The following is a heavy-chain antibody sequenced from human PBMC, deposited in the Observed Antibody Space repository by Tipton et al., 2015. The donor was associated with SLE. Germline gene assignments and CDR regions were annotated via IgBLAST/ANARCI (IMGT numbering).Heavy chain of an antibody. D-gene: IGHD7-27*01. CDR1: GGSISTGNYY. CDR3: AKRELGTSPYFDY. V-gene: IGHV4-39*01. CDR2: IYFTGDT. Sequence: TLSLTCSVSGGSISTGNYYWTWIRQPPGKGLEWIGSIYFTGDTDYNPSLESRATISVDPSKNQFSLQLRSVTAADTAVYYCAKRELGTSPYFDYWGQGPLVTVSS. J-gene: IGHJ4*02.